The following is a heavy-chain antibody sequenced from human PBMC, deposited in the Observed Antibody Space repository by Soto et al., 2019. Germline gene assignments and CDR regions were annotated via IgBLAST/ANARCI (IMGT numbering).Heavy chain of an antibody. D-gene: IGHD3-16*01. CDR1: GYTFTSYA. Sequence: ASVKVSCKASGYTFTSYAMHWVRQAPGQRLEWMGWINAGNGNTKYSQKFQGRVTITRDTSASTAYMELSSLRSEDTAVYYCARFVVRLCDYYYYGMDVRGQRTTVTVSS. CDR3: ARFVVRLCDYYYYGMDV. J-gene: IGHJ6*02. V-gene: IGHV1-3*01. CDR2: INAGNGNT.